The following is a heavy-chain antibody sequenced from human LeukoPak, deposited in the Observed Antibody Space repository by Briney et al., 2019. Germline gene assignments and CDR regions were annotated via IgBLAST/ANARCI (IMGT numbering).Heavy chain of an antibody. CDR3: ARGVVVAANGAYWFDP. V-gene: IGHV3-21*01. J-gene: IGHJ5*02. CDR1: GFTFSSYS. CDR2: ISSSSSYI. Sequence: GGSLRLSCAASGFTFSSYSMNWVRQAPGKGLDWVSSISSSSSYIYYADSVKGRFTISRDNAKNSLYLQMNSLRAEDTAVYYCARGVVVAANGAYWFDPWGQGTLVTVSS. D-gene: IGHD2-15*01.